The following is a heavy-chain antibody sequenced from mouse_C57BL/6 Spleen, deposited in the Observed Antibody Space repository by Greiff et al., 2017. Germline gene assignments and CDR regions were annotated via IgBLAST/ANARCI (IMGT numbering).Heavy chain of an antibody. Sequence: QVQLQQSGAELARPGASVKLSCKASGYTFTSYGISWVKQRTGQGLEWIGEIYPRSGNTYYTEKFKGKATLTADKSSSTAYMELRSLTSGDSAVYFWARRGTTVVEYYFDYWGQGTTLTVS. V-gene: IGHV1-81*01. J-gene: IGHJ2*01. CDR1: GYTFTSYG. CDR3: ARRGTTVVEYYFDY. D-gene: IGHD1-1*01. CDR2: IYPRSGNT.